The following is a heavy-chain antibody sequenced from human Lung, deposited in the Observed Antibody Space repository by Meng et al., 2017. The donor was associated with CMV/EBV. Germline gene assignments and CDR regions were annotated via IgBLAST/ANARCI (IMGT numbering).Heavy chain of an antibody. V-gene: IGHV7-4-1*02. Sequence: VQLVQSGSELNKPGASVKVSCKASGYTFSTYTINWVRQAHGRGLEWMGWIRTNTGTPTYTQGFTGRFVFSLDTSVSTAYLQISSLKAEDTVVYYCARGGNFDPWGQGTLVTVSS. CDR2: IRTNTGTP. CDR1: GYTFSTYT. CDR3: ARGGNFDP. J-gene: IGHJ5*02. D-gene: IGHD2/OR15-2a*01.